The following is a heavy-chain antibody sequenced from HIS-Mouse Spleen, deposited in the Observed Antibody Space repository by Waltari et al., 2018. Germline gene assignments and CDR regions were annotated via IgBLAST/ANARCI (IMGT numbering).Heavy chain of an antibody. Sequence: QVQLVESGGGVVQPGRSLRLSCAASGFTFSSYGMHWVRQARGKGVEGVGVIYNEGRNKYYADSVKGRFTISRDNSKNTRYLQMNSLRAEDMAVYYCAKKPPPLPVRDAFDIWGQGTMVTVSS. J-gene: IGHJ3*02. CDR3: AKKPPPLPVRDAFDI. D-gene: IGHD3-10*01. V-gene: IGHV3-30*18. CDR2: IYNEGRNK. CDR1: GFTFSSYG.